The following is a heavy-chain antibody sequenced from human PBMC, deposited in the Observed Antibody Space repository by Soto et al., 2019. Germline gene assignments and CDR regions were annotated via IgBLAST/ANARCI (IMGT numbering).Heavy chain of an antibody. CDR1: GFTFSSYG. J-gene: IGHJ4*02. CDR3: AKDQRNNWNYFAY. Sequence: QVQLVESGGGVVQPGRSLRLSCAASGFTFSSYGMHLVRQAPGKGLEWVAVISYDGSNKYYADSVKGRFTISRDNSKNTLYLQMNSLRAEDTAVYYCAKDQRNNWNYFAYWGQGTLVTVSS. CDR2: ISYDGSNK. V-gene: IGHV3-30*18. D-gene: IGHD1-1*01.